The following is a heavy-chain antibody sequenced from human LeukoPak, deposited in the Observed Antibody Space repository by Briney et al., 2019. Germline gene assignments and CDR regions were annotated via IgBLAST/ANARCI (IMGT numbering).Heavy chain of an antibody. D-gene: IGHD2-8*01. CDR3: EKSVYAQSNYYYYMDV. CDR1: GFTFSSYG. CDR2: IWYDGSNK. Sequence: GRSLRLSCAASGFTFSSYGMHWVRQAPGKGLEWVAVIWYDGSNKYYADSVKGRFTISRDNSKNTLYLQMNSLRAEDTAVYYCEKSVYAQSNYYYYMDVWGKGTTVTVSS. V-gene: IGHV3-33*06. J-gene: IGHJ6*03.